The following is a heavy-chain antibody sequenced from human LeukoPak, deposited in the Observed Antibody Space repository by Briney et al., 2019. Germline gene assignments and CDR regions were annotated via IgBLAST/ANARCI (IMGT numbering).Heavy chain of an antibody. Sequence: GASVKVSCKVSGGNFNNYSISWVRQAPGQGLEWMGGIIPIFGTANYAQNFQGRVTITADKFTTTAYMELSSLRSEDTAVYYCASIGVASGDWGQGTLVTVSS. J-gene: IGHJ4*02. D-gene: IGHD6-19*01. CDR3: ASIGVASGD. CDR2: IIPIFGTA. CDR1: GGNFNNYS. V-gene: IGHV1-69*06.